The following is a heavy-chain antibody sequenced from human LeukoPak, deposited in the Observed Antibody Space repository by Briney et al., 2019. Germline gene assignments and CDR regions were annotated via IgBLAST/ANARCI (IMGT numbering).Heavy chain of an antibody. Sequence: ASVKVSCKVSGYTLTELSMHWVRQAPRKRLEWMGGFDPEDGEAIYAQKFQGRVTMTEDTSTDTAYMELSSLRSEDTAVYYCAPRLYYYGSGSDAFDIWGQGTMVTVSS. D-gene: IGHD3-10*01. V-gene: IGHV1-24*01. CDR3: APRLYYYGSGSDAFDI. J-gene: IGHJ3*02. CDR1: GYTLTELS. CDR2: FDPEDGEA.